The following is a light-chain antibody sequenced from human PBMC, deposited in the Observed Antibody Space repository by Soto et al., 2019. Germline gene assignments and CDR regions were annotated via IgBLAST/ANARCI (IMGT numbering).Light chain of an antibody. CDR1: SRDIGAYNY. V-gene: IGLV2-14*01. CDR2: DVS. J-gene: IGLJ3*02. CDR3: HSYTTSNTLV. Sequence: QPALAQPASVSGSPGQSITISCTGTSRDIGAYNYVSWHQQYPGKAPKVLIYDVSDRPAGVSNRFSGSKSGNTASLTISGLQAEDEADYYCHSYTTSNTLVFGGGTKLTVL.